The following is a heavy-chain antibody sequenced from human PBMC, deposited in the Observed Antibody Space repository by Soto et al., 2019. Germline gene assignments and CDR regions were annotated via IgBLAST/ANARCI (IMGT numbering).Heavy chain of an antibody. D-gene: IGHD6-25*01. CDR2: INNVGGTI. CDR3: ARVEFGYQSHFSY. Sequence: QVHLVESGGGLVKPGGSLRLSCVASGFAFGDYSMNWIRQSPRKGLEWLSYINNVGGTIDYADSVKGRFTVSRDNAKYSLFLHMTALSAEDSARYFCARVEFGYQSHFSYWGRGALVSVAS. CDR1: GFAFGDYS. J-gene: IGHJ4*02. V-gene: IGHV3-11*01.